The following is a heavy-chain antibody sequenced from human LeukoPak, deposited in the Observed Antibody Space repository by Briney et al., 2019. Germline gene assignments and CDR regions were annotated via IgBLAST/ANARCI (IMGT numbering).Heavy chain of an antibody. CDR2: IYSGGST. V-gene: IGHV3-66*01. CDR1: GFTVSSNY. D-gene: IGHD4-23*01. J-gene: IGHJ4*02. Sequence: QPWGSLRLSCAASGFTVSSNYMSWVRQAPGKGLEWVSVIYSGGSTYYADSVKGRFTISRDNSKNTLYLQMNSLRAEDTAVYYCARDRFGYGGNSGLWGQGTLVTVSS. CDR3: ARDRFGYGGNSGL.